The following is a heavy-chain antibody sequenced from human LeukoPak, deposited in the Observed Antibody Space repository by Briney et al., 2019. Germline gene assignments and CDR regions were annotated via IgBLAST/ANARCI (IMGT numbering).Heavy chain of an antibody. CDR3: ARSKQWLVY. J-gene: IGHJ4*02. Sequence: SETLSLTCTVSGGSISSSSYYWGWIRQPSGKGLEWIGSIYYSGSTYYNPSLKSRVTISVDTSKNQFSLKLSSVTAADTAVYYCARSKQWLVYWGQGTLVTVSS. V-gene: IGHV4-39*01. D-gene: IGHD6-19*01. CDR1: GGSISSSSYY. CDR2: IYYSGST.